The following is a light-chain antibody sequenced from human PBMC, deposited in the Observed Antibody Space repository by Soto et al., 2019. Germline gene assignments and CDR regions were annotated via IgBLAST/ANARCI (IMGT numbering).Light chain of an antibody. V-gene: IGKV3-15*01. J-gene: IGKJ4*01. CDR3: QEFHNWIT. CDR1: QSVSTN. CDR2: GAS. Sequence: EIVLTQSPATLSVSPGERATLSCRASQSVSTNLAWYQQKPGQSPRLLIYGASIRATGVPARFSGRGSGTEFTLTINSLQSEDFAVYYCQEFHNWITFGGGTKVEI.